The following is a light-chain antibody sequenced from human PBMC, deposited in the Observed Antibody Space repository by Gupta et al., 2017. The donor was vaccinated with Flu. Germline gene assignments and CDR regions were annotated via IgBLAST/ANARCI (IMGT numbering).Light chain of an antibody. CDR1: QSISSY. CDR2: AAS. CDR3: QQSYSTPPT. V-gene: IGKV1-39*01. Sequence: DIQRTQSPSSLSASVGDRVTITCRASQSISSYLNWYQQKPGKAPKLLIYAASSLQSGVPSRFSGSGSGTDFTLTISSLQPEDFETYYCQQSYSTPPTFGGGTKVEIK. J-gene: IGKJ4*01.